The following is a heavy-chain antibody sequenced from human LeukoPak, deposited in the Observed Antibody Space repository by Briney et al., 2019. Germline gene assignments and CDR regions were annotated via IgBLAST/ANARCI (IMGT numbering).Heavy chain of an antibody. D-gene: IGHD6-19*01. J-gene: IGHJ4*02. Sequence: PGGSLRLSCAASGFTFSSYGMHWVRQAPGKGLEWVAVISYDGSNKYYADSVKGRFTISRDNSKNTLYLQMNSLRAEDTAVYYCAKPSGRSGWYFVYWGQGTLVTVSS. V-gene: IGHV3-30*18. CDR3: AKPSGRSGWYFVY. CDR1: GFTFSSYG. CDR2: ISYDGSNK.